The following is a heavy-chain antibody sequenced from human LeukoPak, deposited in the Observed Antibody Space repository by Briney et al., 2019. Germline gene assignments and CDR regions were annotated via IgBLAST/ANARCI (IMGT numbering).Heavy chain of an antibody. CDR1: GYTFTSYG. CDR2: ISTYNGDT. J-gene: IGHJ4*02. Sequence: ALVKVSCKPSGYTFTSYGINSVRQAPGQRLEWMGWISTYNGDTNYAQKLQGRVTMTTDTSTSTAYMELRSLRSDDTAVYYCARGSSYGFSMGYWGQGTLVTVSS. D-gene: IGHD3-16*01. V-gene: IGHV1-18*01. CDR3: ARGSSYGFSMGY.